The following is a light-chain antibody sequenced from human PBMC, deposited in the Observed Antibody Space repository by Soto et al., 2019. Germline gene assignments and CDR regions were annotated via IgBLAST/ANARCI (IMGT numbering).Light chain of an antibody. CDR3: QQYNNWPRAT. CDR1: QNINSN. CDR2: RAS. V-gene: IGKV3-15*01. J-gene: IGKJ4*01. Sequence: EIVMTQSPATLSLSPGERATLTCRASQNINSNLAWYQQKPGQAPRLFIFRASSRATGIPARFSGSGSGTEYNLTISSLQSEDFAVYYCQQYNNWPRATFGGGTKVETK.